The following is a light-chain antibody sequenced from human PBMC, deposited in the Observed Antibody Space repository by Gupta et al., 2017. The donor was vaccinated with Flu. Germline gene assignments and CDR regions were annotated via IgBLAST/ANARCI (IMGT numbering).Light chain of an antibody. Sequence: GGNNIGSKAVHWYQQKPGQAPVLIVNEDSDRPSGIPERFSGSNSGNTATLTIPRVEAGDEADYYCQVWDSSSDHVVFGGGTKLTVL. CDR2: EDS. CDR1: NIGSKA. J-gene: IGLJ2*01. CDR3: QVWDSSSDHVV. V-gene: IGLV3-21*02.